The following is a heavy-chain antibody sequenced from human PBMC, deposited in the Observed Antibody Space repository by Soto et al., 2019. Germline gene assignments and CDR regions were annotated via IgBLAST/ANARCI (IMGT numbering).Heavy chain of an antibody. CDR1: GYSFTGYD. D-gene: IGHD2-8*02. Sequence: HEHLVQSGAEVKRPGASLKVSCQASGYSFTGYDIHWVRQAPGQGLEWMGWINPDSGATNYAQNFQGRFTLTTDTSISTASMDLTSLTSDDTAVYYCARVDYGTGGYPFPYFDYWGQGTLVIVSS. CDR3: ARVDYGTGGYPFPYFDY. J-gene: IGHJ4*02. CDR2: INPDSGAT. V-gene: IGHV1-2*02.